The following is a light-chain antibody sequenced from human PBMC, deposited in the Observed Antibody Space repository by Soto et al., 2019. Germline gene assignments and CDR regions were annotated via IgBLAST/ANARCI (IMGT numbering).Light chain of an antibody. CDR1: QSVSGN. CDR3: QQYNNWPPIT. V-gene: IGKV3-15*01. CDR2: GAS. Sequence: EIVMTQSPATLSVSPGERATLSCRASQSVSGNLAWYQQKPGQAPRLLIYGASTRAAGSPARFSGSGSGTEFTLTISSLQSEDFAVDYCQQYNNWPPITFGQGTKLEIK. J-gene: IGKJ2*01.